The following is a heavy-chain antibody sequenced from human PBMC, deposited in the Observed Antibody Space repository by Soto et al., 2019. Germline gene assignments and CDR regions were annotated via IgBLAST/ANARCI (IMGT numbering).Heavy chain of an antibody. CDR3: ARDSYYPDGSGYFEDYFDY. CDR1: GGSITNYH. J-gene: IGHJ4*02. Sequence: QVQLQESGPGLVKPSETLSLTCTVSGGSITNYHWSWIRQPPGKGLEWVGHIYYSGSTNYNPSLKSRVPFSIDTSDIRISVKLCSVTAADTAVYYCARDSYYPDGSGYFEDYFDYWGQGTLVTVSS. V-gene: IGHV4-59*01. D-gene: IGHD3-22*01. CDR2: IYYSGST.